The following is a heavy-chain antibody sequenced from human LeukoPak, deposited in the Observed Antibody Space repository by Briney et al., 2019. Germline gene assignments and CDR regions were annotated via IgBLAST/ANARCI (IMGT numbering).Heavy chain of an antibody. CDR1: GFTFSSYS. CDR3: ASQRSYYDSSGYRDFDY. D-gene: IGHD3-22*01. CDR2: ISSSSSYI. J-gene: IGHJ4*02. V-gene: IGHV3-21*01. Sequence: GGSLRLSCAASGFTFSSYSMNWVRQAPGKGLEWVSSISSSSSYIYYADSVKGRFTISRDNAKTSLYLQMNSLRAEDTAVYYCASQRSYYDSSGYRDFDYWGQGTLVTVSS.